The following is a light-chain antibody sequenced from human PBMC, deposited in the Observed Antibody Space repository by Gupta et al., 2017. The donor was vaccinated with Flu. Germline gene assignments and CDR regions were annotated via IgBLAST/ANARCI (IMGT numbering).Light chain of an antibody. V-gene: IGLV1-51*01. CDR1: SSNIGNNF. CDR2: DNN. J-gene: IGLJ3*02. CDR3: GTWDSSLGAAGV. Sequence: QSVLTQPPSVSAAPGQKVTISCSGSSSNIGNNFVSWYQQLPGTAPKLLIYDNNKRPSGIPDRFSGSKSGTSATLGITGLQTGDEADYYCGTWDSSLGAAGVFGGGTKLTVL.